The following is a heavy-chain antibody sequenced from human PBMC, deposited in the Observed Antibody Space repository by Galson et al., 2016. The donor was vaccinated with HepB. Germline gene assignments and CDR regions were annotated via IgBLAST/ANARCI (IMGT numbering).Heavy chain of an antibody. CDR1: GFTFSGYG. CDR2: IWYDGSDQ. CDR3: VREGHDNSKFAYYFGMDV. J-gene: IGHJ6*02. Sequence: SLRLSCAASGFTFSGYGMHWVRQAPGKGLEWVAGIWYDGSDQCYADSVKGRFTISRDNSKNKLSLQMNSLRVEDTAVYYCVREGHDNSKFAYYFGMDVWGRGTTVTVSS. D-gene: IGHD4-11*01. V-gene: IGHV3-33*01.